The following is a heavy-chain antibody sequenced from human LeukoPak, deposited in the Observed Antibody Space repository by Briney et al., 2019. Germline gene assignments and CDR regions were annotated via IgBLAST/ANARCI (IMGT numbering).Heavy chain of an antibody. CDR1: GFTFSTFT. V-gene: IGHV3-30*04. J-gene: IGHJ4*02. Sequence: SGRSLRLSCAASGFTFSTFTMHWVRQAPGKGLEWVAVISYDGSNKNYADSVKGRFTISRDNSKNTLYLQMNSLRGEDTALYYCARQDDYSFDYWGQGTLVPASS. D-gene: IGHD4-11*01. CDR3: ARQDDYSFDY. CDR2: ISYDGSNK.